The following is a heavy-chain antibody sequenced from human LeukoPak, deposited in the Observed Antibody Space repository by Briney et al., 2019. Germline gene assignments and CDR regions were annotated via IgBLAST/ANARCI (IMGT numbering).Heavy chain of an antibody. V-gene: IGHV1-69*13. D-gene: IGHD6-19*01. CDR3: AMGIAVAGMYYYGMDV. CDR2: IIPIFGTA. Sequence: ASVKVSRKASGGTFSSYAISWVRQAPGQGLEWMGGIIPIFGTANYAQKFQGRVTITADVSTSTAYMELSSLRSEDTAVYYCAMGIAVAGMYYYGMDVWGQGTTVTVSS. J-gene: IGHJ6*02. CDR1: GGTFSSYA.